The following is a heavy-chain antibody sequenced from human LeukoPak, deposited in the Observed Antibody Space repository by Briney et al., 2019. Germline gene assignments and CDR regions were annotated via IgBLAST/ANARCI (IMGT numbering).Heavy chain of an antibody. D-gene: IGHD6-6*01. CDR1: GFTFDDYA. J-gene: IGHJ3*02. V-gene: IGHV3-9*01. CDR2: ISWNSGSI. CDR3: AKDRYSSSSGSDDAFDI. Sequence: GRSLRLSCAASGFTFDDYAMHWVRQAPGKGLEWVSGISWNSGSIGYAGSVKGRFTISRDNAKNSLYLQMNSLRAEDTALYYCAKDRYSSSSGSDDAFDIWGQGTMVTVSS.